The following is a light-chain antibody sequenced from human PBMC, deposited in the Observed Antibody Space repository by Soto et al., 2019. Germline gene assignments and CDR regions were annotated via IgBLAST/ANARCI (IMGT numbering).Light chain of an antibody. CDR1: QSISSW. V-gene: IGKV1-5*03. Sequence: DIQMTQSPSTLSASVGDRVTIPCRASQSISSWLAWYQQKPGKAPKVXIYKASSLESGVPSRFSGSGSGTEFTLTISSLQPDDFATYYCQQYNSYPWTFGQGTKVDIK. CDR3: QQYNSYPWT. J-gene: IGKJ1*01. CDR2: KAS.